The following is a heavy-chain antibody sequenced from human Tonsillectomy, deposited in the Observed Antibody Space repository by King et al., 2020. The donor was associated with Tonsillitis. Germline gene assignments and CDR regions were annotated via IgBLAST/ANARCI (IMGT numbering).Heavy chain of an antibody. CDR3: ARMDLGDYYFDY. J-gene: IGHJ4*02. Sequence: VQLVESGAEVQKPRESLRISCKGSGYSFTSYWISWVRQMPGKGLEWMGRIDPGDSYTDYSPSFQGHVTISADKSSSTAYLQWSSLKASDTAMYYCARMDLGDYYFDYWGQGPLVTVSS. CDR1: GYSFTSYW. CDR2: IDPGDSYT. V-gene: IGHV5-10-1*03. D-gene: IGHD2-2*03.